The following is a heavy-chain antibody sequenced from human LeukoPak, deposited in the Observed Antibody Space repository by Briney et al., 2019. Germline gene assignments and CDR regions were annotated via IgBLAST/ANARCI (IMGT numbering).Heavy chain of an antibody. CDR2: ISGSDDGT. Sequence: GGSLRLSCAASGFTFSAYDMSWVRQIPGQGLEWVSAISGSDDGTYYADSVKGRFTISRDNSRTTLYLQMNTLRAEDTAVYFCAKSPVSSCRGSFCYPFDYWGQGNLVTVSS. V-gene: IGHV3-23*01. CDR3: AKSPVSSCRGSFCYPFDY. D-gene: IGHD2-15*01. CDR1: GFTFSAYD. J-gene: IGHJ4*02.